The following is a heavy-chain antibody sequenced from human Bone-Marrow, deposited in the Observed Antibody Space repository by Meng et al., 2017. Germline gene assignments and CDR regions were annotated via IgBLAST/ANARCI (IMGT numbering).Heavy chain of an antibody. CDR1: GFTFSSYA. V-gene: IGHV3-30*04. D-gene: IGHD3-22*01. CDR2: ISYDGSNK. J-gene: IGHJ3*02. Sequence: GGSLRLSCAASGFTFSSYAMHWVRQAPGKGREWVAVISYDGSNKYYADSVKGRFTISRDNSKNTLYLQMNSLRAEDTAVYYCASDSSGYYYVGDAFDIWGQGTMVIVSS. CDR3: ASDSSGYYYVGDAFDI.